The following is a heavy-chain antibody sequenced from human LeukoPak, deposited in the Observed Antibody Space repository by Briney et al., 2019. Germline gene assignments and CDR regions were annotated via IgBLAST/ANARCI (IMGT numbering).Heavy chain of an antibody. V-gene: IGHV3-74*01. Sequence: GGSLRLSCAASGFTFSSSWMHWVRQAPGKGLVWVSRISSDGSRTTYADSVKGRFTISRDNSKNTLYLQMNSLRAEDTAVYYCAKDYDFWSGYYLGGYFDYWGQGTLVTVSS. CDR2: ISSDGSRT. CDR1: GFTFSSSW. J-gene: IGHJ4*02. D-gene: IGHD3-3*01. CDR3: AKDYDFWSGYYLGGYFDY.